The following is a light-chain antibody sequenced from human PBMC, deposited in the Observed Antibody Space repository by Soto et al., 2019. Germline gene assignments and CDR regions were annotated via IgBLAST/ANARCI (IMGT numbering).Light chain of an antibody. J-gene: IGKJ1*01. Sequence: DIQMTQSPSTLSASVGDRVTITCRASQSIGDWLAWYQQKPGKAPKVLIYKASRLESGVPSRFSGSGSGTEFTLTISSLQTDDFATYYCQQYNNYSWTFGQGTKVEIK. CDR3: QQYNNYSWT. CDR1: QSIGDW. V-gene: IGKV1-5*03. CDR2: KAS.